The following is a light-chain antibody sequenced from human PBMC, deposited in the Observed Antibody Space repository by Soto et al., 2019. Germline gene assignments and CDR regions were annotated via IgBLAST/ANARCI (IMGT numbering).Light chain of an antibody. CDR1: QSLLYTDGNTY. V-gene: IGKV2-30*01. J-gene: IGKJ1*01. CDR2: EVS. Sequence: VMTQSPLSLPVTLGQPASISCRSSQSLLYTDGNTYLSWFQQRPGQSPRRLIYEVSNRDSGVPDRFSGSGSGIDFTLKISRVEAEDVGVYYCMQGSYWPRTFGQGTKV. CDR3: MQGSYWPRT.